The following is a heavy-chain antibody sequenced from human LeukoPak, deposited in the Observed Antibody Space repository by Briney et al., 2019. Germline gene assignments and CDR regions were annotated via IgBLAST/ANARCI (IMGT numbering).Heavy chain of an antibody. J-gene: IGHJ4*02. D-gene: IGHD5-12*01. CDR2: ISSSGDTI. V-gene: IGHV3-48*03. CDR1: GFTFNSYE. Sequence: PGGSLRLSCAASGFTFNSYEMNWVRQAPGKGLEWVSYISSSGDTIYYADSVKGRLTISRDNAKNSLYLQMNSLRAEDTAVYYCARRGYSGSLDYWGQGTLVTVSS. CDR3: ARRGYSGSLDY.